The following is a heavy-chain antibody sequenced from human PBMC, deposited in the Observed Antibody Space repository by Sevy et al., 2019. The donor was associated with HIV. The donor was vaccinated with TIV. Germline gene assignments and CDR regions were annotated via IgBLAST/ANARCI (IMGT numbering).Heavy chain of an antibody. J-gene: IGHJ4*02. CDR1: GFTFSSTW. CDR2: IKQDGSGK. V-gene: IGHV3-7*03. D-gene: IGHD6-25*01. Sequence: GGSLRLSCAASGFTFSSTWMSWVRQAPGKGLEWVASIKQDGSGKYYVDSVKGRFTISRDNAKNSLFLLMNSLRGEDTAVYYCARHDRAAGHFDYWGQRTLVTVSS. CDR3: ARHDRAAGHFDY.